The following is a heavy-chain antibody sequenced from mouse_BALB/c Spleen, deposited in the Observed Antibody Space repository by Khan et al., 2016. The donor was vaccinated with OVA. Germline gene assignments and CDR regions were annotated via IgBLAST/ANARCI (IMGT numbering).Heavy chain of an antibody. V-gene: IGHV1-7*01. CDR2: INPTSGYT. CDR1: GYTFTTYW. Sequence: QIQLVQSGAELAKPGASVKMSCKASGYTFTTYWMHWVKQRPGQGLEWIGYINPTSGYTDYNEKFKDRATLSADKSSSTAYMQLSSLTSEDSAVYYCTRDRIDYGGQGTTLTVSP. CDR3: TRDRIDY. J-gene: IGHJ2*01.